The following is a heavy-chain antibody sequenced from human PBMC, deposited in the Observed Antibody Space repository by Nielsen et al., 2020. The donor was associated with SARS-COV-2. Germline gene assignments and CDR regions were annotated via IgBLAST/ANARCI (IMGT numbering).Heavy chain of an antibody. CDR1: GFIFSDYN. V-gene: IGHV3-48*01. CDR3: VRDAASIMGATTPS. CDR2: ISDSSSTI. D-gene: IGHD1-26*01. Sequence: GGSLRLSCAASGFIFSDYNMNWVRQAPGKGLELVSYISDSSSTIYYADSVKGRFTISRDNAKNSLYLQMNSLRAEDTAVYYCVRDAASIMGATTPSWGQGTLVTVSS. J-gene: IGHJ5*02.